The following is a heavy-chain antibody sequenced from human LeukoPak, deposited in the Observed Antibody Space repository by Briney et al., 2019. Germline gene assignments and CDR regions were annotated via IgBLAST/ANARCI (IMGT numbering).Heavy chain of an antibody. V-gene: IGHV3-21*04. CDR1: GFTFSSYS. D-gene: IGHD6-13*01. CDR3: AKVGSSSWYLVSAFDI. Sequence: GGSLRLSCAASGFTFSSYSMNWVRQAPGKGLEWVSSISSSSSYIYYADSVKGRFTISRDNAKNSLYLQMNSLRAEDTAVYYCAKVGSSSWYLVSAFDIWGQGTMVTVSS. J-gene: IGHJ3*02. CDR2: ISSSSSYI.